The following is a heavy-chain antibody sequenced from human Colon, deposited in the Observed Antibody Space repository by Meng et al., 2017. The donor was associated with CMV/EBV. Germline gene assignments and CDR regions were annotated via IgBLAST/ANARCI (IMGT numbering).Heavy chain of an antibody. CDR1: YNFTTFD. Sequence: YNFTTFDIHWVRQATGQGLEWMAWMNPNSGNAAFAPKFQGRVSMTSDTSTSTAYMELSGLQFEDSAVYYCARGYYDDDGYNKYACDIWGQGTMVTVSS. D-gene: IGHD3-22*01. CDR3: ARGYYDDDGYNKYACDI. J-gene: IGHJ3*02. V-gene: IGHV1-8*02. CDR2: MNPNSGNA.